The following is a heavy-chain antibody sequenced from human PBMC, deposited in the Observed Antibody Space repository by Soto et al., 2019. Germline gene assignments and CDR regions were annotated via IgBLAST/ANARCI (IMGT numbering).Heavy chain of an antibody. V-gene: IGHV4-39*02. CDR2: IYYSGRT. CDR3: AREQRRFGELSCSFDI. D-gene: IGHD3-10*01. Sequence: QLQLQESGPGLVKPSETLSLTCTVSGGSISSSSYYWGWIRQPPGKGLEWIGSIYYSGRTYYNPSLKRRVTIYVDTSKTQFALKLSSVAAADTAVYYCAREQRRFGELSCSFDIWGQGTMVTVSS. CDR1: GGSISSSSYY. J-gene: IGHJ3*02.